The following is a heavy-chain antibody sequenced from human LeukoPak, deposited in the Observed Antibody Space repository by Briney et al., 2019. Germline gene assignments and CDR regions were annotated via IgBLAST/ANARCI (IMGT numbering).Heavy chain of an antibody. CDR1: GFTFDDYA. V-gene: IGHV3-9*01. CDR3: AKDVSSGWYGMDV. CDR2: ISWNSGSI. J-gene: IGHJ6*02. D-gene: IGHD6-19*01. Sequence: PGGSLRLSCAASGFTFDDYAMHWVQQAPGKGLEWVSGISWNSGSIGYADSVKGRFTISRDNAKNSLYLQMNSLRAEDTALYYCAKDVSSGWYGMDVWGQGTTVTVSS.